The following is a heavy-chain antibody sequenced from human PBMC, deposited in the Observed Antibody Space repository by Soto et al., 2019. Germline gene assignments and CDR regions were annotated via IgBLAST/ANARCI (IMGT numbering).Heavy chain of an antibody. J-gene: IGHJ3*02. D-gene: IGHD2-15*01. V-gene: IGHV3-23*01. CDR3: ARDSALRDDCSGGSCYSLDAFDI. Sequence: GGSLRLSCAASGFSFSSYAMSWVRQAPGKGLEWVSAISGSGSSTYYADSVKGRFTISRDNSKNTLYLQMNSLRAEDTAVYYCARDSALRDDCSGGSCYSLDAFDIWGQGTMVTVSS. CDR1: GFSFSSYA. CDR2: ISGSGSST.